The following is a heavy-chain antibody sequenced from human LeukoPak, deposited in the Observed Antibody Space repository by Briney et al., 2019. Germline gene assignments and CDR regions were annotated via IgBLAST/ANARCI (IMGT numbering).Heavy chain of an antibody. J-gene: IGHJ6*02. V-gene: IGHV3-30-3*01. CDR3: ARDLSLNYDILTAYGMDV. Sequence: GGSLRLSCAASGFTFSSYAMHWVRQAPGKGLEWVAVISHDGSNKYYADSVKGRFTISRDNSKNTLYLQMNSLRAEDTAVYYCARDLSLNYDILTAYGMDVWGQGTTVTVS. CDR1: GFTFSSYA. D-gene: IGHD3-9*01. CDR2: ISHDGSNK.